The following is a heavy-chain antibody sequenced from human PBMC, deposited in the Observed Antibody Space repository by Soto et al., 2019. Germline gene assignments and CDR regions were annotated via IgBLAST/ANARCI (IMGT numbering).Heavy chain of an antibody. Sequence: EVQLVESGGGLVQPGGSLRLSCAASGFTFSTYSMTWVRQAPGKGLEWVSYITSYSSTIYYADSVKGRFTISRDNAKNSLYLQMDSLRDEDTADYYCARGGRPFDYWGQGTLVTVSS. CDR3: ARGGRPFDY. CDR2: ITSYSSTI. V-gene: IGHV3-48*02. J-gene: IGHJ4*02. CDR1: GFTFSTYS.